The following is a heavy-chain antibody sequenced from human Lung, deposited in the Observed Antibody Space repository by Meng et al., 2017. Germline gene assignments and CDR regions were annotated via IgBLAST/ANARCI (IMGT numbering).Heavy chain of an antibody. V-gene: IGHV1-2*06. CDR2: INPKSGDT. CDR1: RYNFADYY. Sequence: QAQGVQSGAVVKKPGGLVKVSCTPSRYNFADYYILWVRQPPGQGLEWMGRINPKSGDTHYAQKFQASVTMTGDTSISTPYMELSGLRSDDTAMYSCARDEDISAAGKLFGDYWGQGTLVTVSS. J-gene: IGHJ4*02. D-gene: IGHD6-25*01. CDR3: ARDEDISAAGKLFGDY.